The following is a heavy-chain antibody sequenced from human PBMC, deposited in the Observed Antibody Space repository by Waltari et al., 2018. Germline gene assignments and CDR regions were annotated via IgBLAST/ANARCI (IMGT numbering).Heavy chain of an antibody. CDR2: IGGSGGRT. Sequence: EVQLLESGGGLVQPGGSLRLSCAASGFTFSSYAMSWVRQAPGKGLEWVSAIGGSGGRTYYADSLKGRFTISRDKSKNTLYLQRNSLRAEDTAVYYCALLGAQNWFDPWGQGTLVTVSS. CDR1: GFTFSSYA. V-gene: IGHV3-23*01. CDR3: ALLGAQNWFDP. J-gene: IGHJ5*02.